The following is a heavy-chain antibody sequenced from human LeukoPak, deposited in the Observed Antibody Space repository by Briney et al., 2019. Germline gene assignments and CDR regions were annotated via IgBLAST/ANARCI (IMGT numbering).Heavy chain of an antibody. CDR1: GFTFSDYY. CDR3: ATDIRAVGDSRYFDS. Sequence: GGSLRLSCAASGFTFSDYYMSWIRQSPGKGLEWLSYISGSGGDKDYADSVKGRFTISRDNAENLLYLQMNSLRIEDTAIYYCATDIRAVGDSRYFDSWGQGALVTVSS. J-gene: IGHJ4*02. V-gene: IGHV3-11*01. D-gene: IGHD1-26*01. CDR2: ISGSGGDK.